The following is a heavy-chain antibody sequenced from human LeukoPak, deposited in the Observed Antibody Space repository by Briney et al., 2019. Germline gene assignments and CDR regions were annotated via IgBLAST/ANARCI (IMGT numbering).Heavy chain of an antibody. V-gene: IGHV3-30*03. CDR3: AREKVVTPRENAFDI. J-gene: IGHJ3*02. D-gene: IGHD4-23*01. Sequence: GGSLRLSCAASGFTFSSYGMHWVRQAPGKGLEWVAVISYDGSNKYYADSVKGRFTISRDNSKNTLYLQMNSLRAEDTAVYYCAREKVVTPRENAFDIWGQGTMVTVSS. CDR2: ISYDGSNK. CDR1: GFTFSSYG.